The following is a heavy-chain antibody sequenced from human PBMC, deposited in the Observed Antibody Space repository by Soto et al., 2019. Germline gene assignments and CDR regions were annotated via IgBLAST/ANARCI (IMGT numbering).Heavy chain of an antibody. Sequence: ASVKVSCKASGYIFTTYAIHWVRQAPRQGLEWMGWINTGNGNTKYSQKFQDRVTITKDTSATTAYMELMRLTSEDTATYYCARDLTTVTHPFDYWGQGTLVTVSS. J-gene: IGHJ4*01. CDR1: GYIFTTYA. CDR2: INTGNGNT. CDR3: ARDLTTVTHPFDY. V-gene: IGHV1-3*04. D-gene: IGHD4-17*01.